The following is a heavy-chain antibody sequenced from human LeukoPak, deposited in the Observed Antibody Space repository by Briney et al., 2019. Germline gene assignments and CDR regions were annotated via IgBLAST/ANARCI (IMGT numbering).Heavy chain of an antibody. CDR3: ARVVTYYDFWSGYYNHYYYYMDV. CDR1: GGSFSGYY. J-gene: IGHJ6*03. D-gene: IGHD3-3*01. V-gene: IGHV4-38-2*01. CDR2: IYHSGST. Sequence: SETLSLTCAVYGGSFSGYYWGWIRQPPGKGLEWIGSIYHSGSTYYNPSLKSRVTISVDTSKNQFSLKLSSVTAADTAVYYCARVVTYYDFWSGYYNHYYYYMDVWGKGTTVTVSS.